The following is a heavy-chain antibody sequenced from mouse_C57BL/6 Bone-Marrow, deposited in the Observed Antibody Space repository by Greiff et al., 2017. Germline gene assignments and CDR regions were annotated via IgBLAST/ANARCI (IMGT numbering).Heavy chain of an antibody. V-gene: IGHV1-63*01. CDR1: GYTFTNYW. J-gene: IGHJ4*01. CDR2: IYPGSGST. CDR3: AREGSYYSNYYAMDY. D-gene: IGHD2-5*01. Sequence: VQLQQSGAELVRPGTSVKMSCKASGYTFTNYWLGWAKQRPGQGLEWIGDIYPGSGSTNYNEKFKSKATLTVDPSSRTAYMQLSSLTSEYSAVYYCAREGSYYSNYYAMDYWGQGTSVTVSS.